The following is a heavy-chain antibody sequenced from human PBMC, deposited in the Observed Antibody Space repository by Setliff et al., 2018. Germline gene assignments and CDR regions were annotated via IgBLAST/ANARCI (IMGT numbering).Heavy chain of an antibody. CDR1: GYIFSSYG. D-gene: IGHD2-21*01. Sequence: APVKVSCKASGYIFSSYGINWVRQAPGQGLEWLGSISPYSGNTNYPQWLQGRVTMTTDTSATTVYMELRSLTSDDTAVYYCTRSRAPSVVLAADFDFWGQGTPVTVSS. CDR2: ISPYSGNT. CDR3: TRSRAPSVVLAADFDF. V-gene: IGHV1-18*01. J-gene: IGHJ4*02.